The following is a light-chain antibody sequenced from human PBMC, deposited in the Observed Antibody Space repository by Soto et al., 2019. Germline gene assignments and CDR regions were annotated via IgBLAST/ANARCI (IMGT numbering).Light chain of an antibody. J-gene: IGKJ3*01. CDR1: QSVSTW. CDR2: KAS. Sequence: DIQMTQSPSTLSASVGDRVTITCRASQSVSTWLAWYQQKPGKAPKLLIFKASILASGVPSRFSGSGSGPECTLTISSLQPVDVATYYCQQYNSDLGITFGPGTKVDIK. CDR3: QQYNSDLGIT. V-gene: IGKV1-5*03.